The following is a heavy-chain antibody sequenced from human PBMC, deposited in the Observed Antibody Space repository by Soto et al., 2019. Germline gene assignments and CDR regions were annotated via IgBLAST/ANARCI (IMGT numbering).Heavy chain of an antibody. CDR2: ISRSGGTT. J-gene: IGHJ1*01. CDR1: GFTFSTYA. V-gene: IGHV3-23*01. CDR3: AKDYGAFEFIDR. D-gene: IGHD4-17*01. Sequence: EVPLLESGGGLRQPGGSLRLSCAASGFTFSTYAMSWVRQAPGKGLEGVSAISRSGGTTCYEDSVKGRFTISRDNSKNTLYLQMSRLRDDDTAVYYCAKDYGAFEFIDRWGQGTLVTVSS.